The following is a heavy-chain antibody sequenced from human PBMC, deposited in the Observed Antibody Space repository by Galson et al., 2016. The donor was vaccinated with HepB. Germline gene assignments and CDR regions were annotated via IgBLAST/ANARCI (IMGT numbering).Heavy chain of an antibody. CDR3: AREPPSHETRTGFDT. D-gene: IGHD3/OR15-3a*01. CDR1: GRSFSGYY. V-gene: IGHV1-2*02. J-gene: IGHJ5*02. Sequence: SVKVSCQAAGRSFSGYYLHWVRQAPGQGLEWMGWINPDSGYTNLAQKFQARVTMTRDTSRTTVYIELTNLRSDDTAVYFCAREPPSHETRTGFDTWGQGTLVSVS. CDR2: INPDSGYT.